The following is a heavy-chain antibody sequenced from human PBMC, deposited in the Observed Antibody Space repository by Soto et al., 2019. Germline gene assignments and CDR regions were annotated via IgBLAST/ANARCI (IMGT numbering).Heavy chain of an antibody. CDR2: IIPIFGTA. V-gene: IGHV1-69*13. J-gene: IGHJ6*02. Sequence: SVKVSCKASGGTFSSYAISWVRQAPGQGLEWMGGIIPIFGTANYAQKFQGRVTITADESTSTAYMELSSLRSEGTAVYYCARDYYGSGSSLLYYYYGMDVWGQGTTVTVSS. CDR1: GGTFSSYA. D-gene: IGHD3-10*01. CDR3: ARDYYGSGSSLLYYYYGMDV.